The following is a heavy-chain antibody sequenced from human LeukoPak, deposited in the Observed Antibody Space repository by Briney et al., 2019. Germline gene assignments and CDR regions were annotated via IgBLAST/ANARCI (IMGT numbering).Heavy chain of an antibody. CDR2: ISSSGSTI. V-gene: IGHV3-11*01. Sequence: GGSLRLSCAASGFTFSDYYMSWIRQAPGKGQEWVSYISSSGSTIYYADSVKGRFTISRDNAKNSLYLQMNSLRAEDTAVYYCAREIICSSTSCASNWFDPWGQGTLVTVSS. CDR3: AREIICSSTSCASNWFDP. J-gene: IGHJ5*02. CDR1: GFTFSDYY. D-gene: IGHD2-2*01.